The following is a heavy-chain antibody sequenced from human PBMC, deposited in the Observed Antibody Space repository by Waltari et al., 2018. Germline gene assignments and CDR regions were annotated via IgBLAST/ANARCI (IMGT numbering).Heavy chain of an antibody. D-gene: IGHD6-13*01. CDR3: ARLLPKYSSSWYSAFDI. Sequence: QLQLQESGPGLVKPSATLSLTCTVSGGSISSSSYYWGWIRQPPGKGLEWIGSIYYSGSTYYNPSLKSRVTISVDTSKNQFSLKLSSVTAADTAVYYCARLLPKYSSSWYSAFDIWGQGTMVTVSS. J-gene: IGHJ3*02. CDR2: IYYSGST. V-gene: IGHV4-39*01. CDR1: GGSISSSSYY.